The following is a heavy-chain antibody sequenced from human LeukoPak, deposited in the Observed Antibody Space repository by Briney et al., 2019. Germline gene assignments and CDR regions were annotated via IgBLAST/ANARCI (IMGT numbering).Heavy chain of an antibody. CDR2: INGRGDST. J-gene: IGHJ6*03. V-gene: IGHV3-23*01. CDR3: AKGGCGGDCYYFYHMGV. CDR1: GFTFSSYA. Sequence: PGGSLRLSCAASGFTFSSYAMSWVRQAPGKGLEWVSSINGRGDSTYYADSVKGRFTISRDNPKNILYPQMNTLRAEDTAVYSCAKGGCGGDCYYFYHMGVWGKGTTVTVSS. D-gene: IGHD2-21*02.